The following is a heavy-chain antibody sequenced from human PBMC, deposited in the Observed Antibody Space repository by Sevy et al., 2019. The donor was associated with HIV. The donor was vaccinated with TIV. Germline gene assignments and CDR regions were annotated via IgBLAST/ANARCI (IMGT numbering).Heavy chain of an antibody. D-gene: IGHD1-1*01. CDR1: GFTFSTYG. CDR3: ARDGCYSPNWDIAY. Sequence: GGTLRLSCAASGFTFSTYGMHWVRQAPGKGLEWVAVASSDGSYKSYADTVKGRLTSSRDNSRNTLYLQLNNLRAGDTAVYYCARDGCYSPNWDIAYWGQGILLTVSS. CDR2: ASSDGSYK. V-gene: IGHV3-30*03. J-gene: IGHJ4*02.